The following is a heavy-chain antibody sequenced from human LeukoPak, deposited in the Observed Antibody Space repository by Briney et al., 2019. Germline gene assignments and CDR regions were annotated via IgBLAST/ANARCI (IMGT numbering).Heavy chain of an antibody. J-gene: IGHJ4*02. V-gene: IGHV3-30-3*01. CDR2: ISYDGSNK. CDR1: GFTFSSYA. D-gene: IGHD3-10*01. CDR3: ASFGYGSGSVDY. Sequence: GSLRLSCAASGFTFSSYAMHWVRQAPGKGLEWVAVISYDGSNKYYADSVKGRFTISRDNSKNTLYLQMNSLRAEDTAVYYCASFGYGSGSVDYWGQGTLVTVSS.